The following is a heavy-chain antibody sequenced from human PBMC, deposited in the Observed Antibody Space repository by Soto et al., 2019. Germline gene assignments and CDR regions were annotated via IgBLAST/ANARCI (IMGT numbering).Heavy chain of an antibody. D-gene: IGHD3-22*01. CDR2: IYYSGST. V-gene: IGHV4-59*01. CDR1: GGSISSYY. CDR3: ANRYYDGSGYLHDY. J-gene: IGHJ4*02. Sequence: SETLSLTCTVSGGSISSYYWSWIRQPPGKGLEWIGYIYYSGSTNYNPSLKSRVTISVDTSKNQFSLRLSSVTAADTAVYYCANRYYDGSGYLHDYWGQGILVTVSS.